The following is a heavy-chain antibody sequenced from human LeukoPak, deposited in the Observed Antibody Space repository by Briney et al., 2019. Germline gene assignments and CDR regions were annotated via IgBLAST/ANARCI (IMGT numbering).Heavy chain of an antibody. J-gene: IGHJ4*02. CDR3: ARDGHYDFWSGSRIY. D-gene: IGHD3-3*01. V-gene: IGHV3-30-3*01. Sequence: TGGSLRLSCAASGFTFSSYAMHWVRQAPGKGLEWVAVISYDGSNKYYADSVKGRFTISRDNSKNTLYLQMNSLRAEDTAVYYCARDGHYDFWSGSRIYWGQGTLVTVSS. CDR2: ISYDGSNK. CDR1: GFTFSSYA.